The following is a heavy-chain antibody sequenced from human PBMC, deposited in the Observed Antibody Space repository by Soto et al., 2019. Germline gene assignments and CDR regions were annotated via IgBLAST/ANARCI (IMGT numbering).Heavy chain of an antibody. V-gene: IGHV4-30-4*01. Sequence: QVQLQESGPGLVKPSQTLSLTCSVSGGSISSGNYYWSWIRQPPGKGLEWIGYIYHSGSAYYNPSLKSRATISLDTSKNQFSLKLSSVTAPDTAVYYCARASSASRFDPWCQGTLVTVSS. CDR3: ARASSASRFDP. CDR2: IYHSGSA. CDR1: GGSISSGNYY. J-gene: IGHJ5*02.